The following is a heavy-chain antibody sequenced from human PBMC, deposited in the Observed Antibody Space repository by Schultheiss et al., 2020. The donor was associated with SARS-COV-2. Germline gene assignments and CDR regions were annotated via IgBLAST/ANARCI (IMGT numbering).Heavy chain of an antibody. D-gene: IGHD4-17*01. CDR1: GFTFSDYW. J-gene: IGHJ6*02. CDR3: AREGPDYGDYFSFGMDV. V-gene: IGHV3-74*01. Sequence: GGSLRLSCAASGFTFSDYWMHWVRQVPGKGLEWVSHTNNDGTYTGFADSVKGRFTISRDNSKNTLYLEMNSLRAEDTAVYYCAREGPDYGDYFSFGMDVWGQGTAVTVSS. CDR2: TNNDGTYT.